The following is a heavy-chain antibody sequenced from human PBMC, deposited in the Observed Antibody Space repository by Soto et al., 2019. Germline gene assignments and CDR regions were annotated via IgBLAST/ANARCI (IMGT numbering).Heavy chain of an antibody. CDR1: GFSLSTSGVG. D-gene: IGHD3-10*01. J-gene: IGHJ4*02. V-gene: IGHV2-5*02. CDR3: AHRRSYGSGSYFDY. Sequence: QITLKESGPTLVKPTQTLTLTCTFSGFSLSTSGVGVGWSRQPPGKALEWLALIYWDDDKRYSPSLKSRLTITKDTSKNQVVLTMTNMDPVDTATYYCAHRRSYGSGSYFDYWGQGTLVTVSS. CDR2: IYWDDDK.